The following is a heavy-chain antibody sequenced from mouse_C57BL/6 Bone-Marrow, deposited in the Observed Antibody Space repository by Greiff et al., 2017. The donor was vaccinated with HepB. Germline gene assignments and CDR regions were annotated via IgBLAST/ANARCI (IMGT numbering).Heavy chain of an antibody. V-gene: IGHV5-16*01. D-gene: IGHD1-1*01. CDR3: ARDRHYYGTFDY. Sequence: DVMLVESEGGLVQPGSSMKLSCTASGFTFSDYYMAWVRQVPEKGLEWVANINYDGSSTYYLDSLKSRFIISRDNAKNILYLQMSSLKSEDTATYYCARDRHYYGTFDYWGQGTTLTVSS. CDR2: INYDGSST. CDR1: GFTFSDYY. J-gene: IGHJ2*01.